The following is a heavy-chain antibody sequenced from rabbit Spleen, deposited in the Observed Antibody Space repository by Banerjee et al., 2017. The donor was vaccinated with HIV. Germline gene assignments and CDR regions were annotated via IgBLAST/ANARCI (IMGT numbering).Heavy chain of an antibody. CDR3: ARDGYSRGWGIILYYFNL. J-gene: IGHJ4*01. D-gene: IGHD4-1*01. Sequence: QSLEESGGDLVKPGASLTLTCTASGVSFSSSSYICWVRQDPGKGLEWIVCIDAGSGGFTYYASWAKGRFTISKTSSTTVTLQMTSLTAADTAAYFCARDGYSRGWGIILYYFNLWGPGTLVTVS. CDR2: IDAGSGGFT. V-gene: IGHV1S40*01. CDR1: GVSFSSSSY.